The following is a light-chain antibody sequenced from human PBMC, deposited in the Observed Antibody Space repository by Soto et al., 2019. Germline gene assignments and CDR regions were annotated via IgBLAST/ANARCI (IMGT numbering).Light chain of an antibody. V-gene: IGKV3-20*01. CDR1: QSVSSSY. CDR3: QQYGSSPLT. CDR2: GAS. J-gene: IGKJ1*01. Sequence: TQSPGTLSLSPGERATLSCRASQSVSSSYLAWYQQKPGQAPRLLIYGASSRATGIPDRFSGSGSGTDFTLTINRLEPEDFAVYYCQQYGSSPLTFGQGTKVDIK.